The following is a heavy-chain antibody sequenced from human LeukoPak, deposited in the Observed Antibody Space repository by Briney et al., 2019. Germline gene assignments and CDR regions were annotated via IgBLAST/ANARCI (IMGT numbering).Heavy chain of an antibody. CDR2: INWNGGST. V-gene: IGHV3-20*04. CDR3: ARGWNSDYFDY. CDR1: GFTFDDYT. Sequence: GGSLRLSCAASGFTFDDYTMHWVRQAPGKGLEWVSGINWNGGSTGYADSVKGRFTISRDNAKNSLYLQMSSLRAEDTAMYYCARGWNSDYFDYWGQGTLVTVSS. J-gene: IGHJ4*02. D-gene: IGHD1-7*01.